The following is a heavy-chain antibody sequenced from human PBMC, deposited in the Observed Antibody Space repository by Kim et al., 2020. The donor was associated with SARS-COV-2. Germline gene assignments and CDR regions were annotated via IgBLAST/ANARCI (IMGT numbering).Heavy chain of an antibody. J-gene: IGHJ5*02. CDR1: GGSISSYY. D-gene: IGHD3-10*01. CDR3: ARDWVGTRVGGWFDP. Sequence: SETLSLTCTVSGGSISSYYWSWIRQPPGKGLEWIGYIYYSGCTNYNPSLKSRVTISVDTSKNQFSLKLSSVTAADTAVYYCARDWVGTRVGGWFDPWGQGTLVTVSS. V-gene: IGHV4-59*01. CDR2: IYYSGCT.